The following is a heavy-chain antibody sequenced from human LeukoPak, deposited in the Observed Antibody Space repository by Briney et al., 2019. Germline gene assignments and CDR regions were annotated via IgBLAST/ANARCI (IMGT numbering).Heavy chain of an antibody. CDR1: GYTFTGYY. Sequence: ASVKVSCKASGYTFTGYYMHWVRQAPGQGLEWMGWINPNSGGTNYAQKFQGRVTMTRDTSITTAFIELSRLTSDDTAVYYCVRDHASSYDYWGQGTLVTVSS. V-gene: IGHV1-2*02. J-gene: IGHJ4*02. CDR3: VRDHASSYDY. CDR2: INPNSGGT. D-gene: IGHD1-26*01.